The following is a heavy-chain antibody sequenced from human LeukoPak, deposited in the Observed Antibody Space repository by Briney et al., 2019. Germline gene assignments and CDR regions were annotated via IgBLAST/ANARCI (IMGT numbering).Heavy chain of an antibody. J-gene: IGHJ6*03. Sequence: PGGSLRLSCAASGFTFSGSAMHWVRQASGKGLEWVGRIRSKANSYATAYAASVKGRFTISRDDSKNTAYLQMNSLKTEDTAVYYCTTYYYDSSGYYADRGYYYYMDVWGKETTVTVSS. V-gene: IGHV3-73*01. CDR3: TTYYYDSSGYYADRGYYYYMDV. CDR1: GFTFSGSA. CDR2: IRSKANSYAT. D-gene: IGHD3-22*01.